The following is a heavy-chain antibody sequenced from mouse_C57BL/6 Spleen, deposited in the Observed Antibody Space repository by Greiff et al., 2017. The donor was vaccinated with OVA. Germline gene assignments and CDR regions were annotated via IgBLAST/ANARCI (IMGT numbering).Heavy chain of an antibody. CDR1: GYTFTDYY. V-gene: IGHV1-26*01. CDR2: INPNNGGT. J-gene: IGHJ3*01. Sequence: VQLQQSGPELVKPGASVKISCKASGYTFTDYYMNWVKQSHGKSLEWIGDINPNNGGTSYNQKFKGKATLTVDTSSSTAYMQLSSLTSEDSAVYYCAREGSGAWFAYWGQGTLVTVSA. CDR3: AREGSGAWFAY. D-gene: IGHD3-2*02.